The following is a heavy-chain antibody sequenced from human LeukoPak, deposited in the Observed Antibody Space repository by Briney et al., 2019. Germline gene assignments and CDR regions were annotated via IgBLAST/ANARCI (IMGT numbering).Heavy chain of an antibody. CDR2: ISTYDDNI. CDR1: GYTFTSYG. V-gene: IGHV1-18*01. J-gene: IGHJ6*03. D-gene: IGHD3-10*01. CDR3: ARVGSGSYMGYYYYYYMDV. Sequence: GASVKVSCKASGYTFTSYGISWVRQAPGQGLEWLGWISTYDDNIKYAQSLQGRLTLTIDTSTSTAYMELRSLTSDDTAVYYCARVGSGSYMGYYYYYYMDVWGKGTTVTISS.